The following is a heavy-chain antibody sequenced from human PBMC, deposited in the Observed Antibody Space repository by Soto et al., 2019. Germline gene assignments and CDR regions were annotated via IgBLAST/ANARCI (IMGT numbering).Heavy chain of an antibody. CDR2: INSNSAYI. CDR3: TRDASRDSSARGWFDP. Sequence: GGSLRLSCAASGFTFRSFTMNWVRQAPGKGLEWVSTINSNSAYIYYTDALRGRFTISRDNAKNSLHLQMNSLRAEDTAVYYCTRDASRDSSARGWFDPWGLGTLVTVSS. V-gene: IGHV3-21*01. D-gene: IGHD6-13*01. CDR1: GFTFRSFT. J-gene: IGHJ5*02.